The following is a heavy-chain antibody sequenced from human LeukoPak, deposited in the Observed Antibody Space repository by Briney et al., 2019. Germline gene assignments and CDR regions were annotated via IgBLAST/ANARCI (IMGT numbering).Heavy chain of an antibody. Sequence: SETLSLTCTVSGGSISSYYWSWIRQPPGKGLEWIGYINFSGTTKYNSSFKSRVTISVDKSKNQFSLKLSYVTAADTAVYYCARDSSIWYRGAFDYWGQGTLVTVSS. D-gene: IGHD6-13*01. CDR3: ARDSSIWYRGAFDY. CDR1: GGSISSYY. CDR2: INFSGTT. V-gene: IGHV4-59*12. J-gene: IGHJ4*02.